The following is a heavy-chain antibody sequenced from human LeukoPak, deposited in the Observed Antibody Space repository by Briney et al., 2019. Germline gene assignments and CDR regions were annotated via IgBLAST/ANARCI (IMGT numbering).Heavy chain of an antibody. CDR3: ARRGTAAGALYFDY. CDR2: IYTSGST. Sequence: SQTLSLTCTVSGGSISSGSYYWSWIRQPAGKGLEWIGRIYTSGSTNYNPSLKSRVTISVDTSKNQFSLKLSSVTAADTAMYYCARRGTAAGALYFDYWGQGTLVTVSS. J-gene: IGHJ4*02. D-gene: IGHD6-13*01. V-gene: IGHV4-61*02. CDR1: GGSISSGSYY.